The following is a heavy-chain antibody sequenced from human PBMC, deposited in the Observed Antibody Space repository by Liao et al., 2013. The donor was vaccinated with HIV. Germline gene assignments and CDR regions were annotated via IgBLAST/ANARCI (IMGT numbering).Heavy chain of an antibody. CDR3: ARNLYGGYNYYYMDV. CDR1: GGSISSYY. J-gene: IGHJ6*03. D-gene: IGHD3-10*01. Sequence: QVQLQESGPGLVKPSQTLSVTCTVSGGSISSYYWSWIRQPAGKGLEWIGRIYTSGSTNYNPSLKSRVTMSVDTSKNQFSLKLSSVTAADTAVYYCARNLYGGYNYYYMDVWGKGTTVTVSS. CDR2: IYTSGST. V-gene: IGHV4-4*07.